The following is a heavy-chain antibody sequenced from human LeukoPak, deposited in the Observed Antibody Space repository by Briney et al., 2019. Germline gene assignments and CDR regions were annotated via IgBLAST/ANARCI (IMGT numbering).Heavy chain of an antibody. Sequence: QTGGSLRLSCAASGFTFSNFWMSWVRQAPGKGLEWVANIKQDGSENYYVDSVEGRFTISRDNAKKSVYLKMNSLRAEDTAVYYCARDGETVAAASTGNWFDPWGQGTLVTVSS. CDR1: GFTFSNFW. CDR3: ARDGETVAAASTGNWFDP. V-gene: IGHV3-7*01. CDR2: IKQDGSEN. D-gene: IGHD6-13*01. J-gene: IGHJ5*02.